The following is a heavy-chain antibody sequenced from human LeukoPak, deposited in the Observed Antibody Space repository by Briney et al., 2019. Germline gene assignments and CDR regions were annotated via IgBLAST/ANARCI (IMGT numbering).Heavy chain of an antibody. CDR2: IYYSGSI. D-gene: IGHD3-22*01. J-gene: IGHJ4*02. Sequence: SETLSLICTVSGASISSYYWSWIRQPPGKGLEWIGDIYYSGSIRYNPSLKSRVTMSVDTSKNQFSLKLSPVTVADTAIYYCARENPSGYYNRPIDYWGQGTLVTVSS. CDR1: GASISSYY. CDR3: ARENPSGYYNRPIDY. V-gene: IGHV4-59*01.